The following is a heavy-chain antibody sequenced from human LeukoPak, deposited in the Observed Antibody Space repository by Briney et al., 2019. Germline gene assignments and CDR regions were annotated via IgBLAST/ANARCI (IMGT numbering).Heavy chain of an antibody. CDR1: GFTFGDYA. CDR3: AKTVAAAALDY. Sequence: PGGSLRLSCTASGFTFGDYAMSWVRQAPGKGLEWVSAIVGSGGSTYYADSVKGRFTISRDNSKNTLYLQMNSLRAEDTALYYCAKTVAAAALDYWGQGTLVTVSS. CDR2: IVGSGGST. J-gene: IGHJ4*02. D-gene: IGHD6-13*01. V-gene: IGHV3-23*01.